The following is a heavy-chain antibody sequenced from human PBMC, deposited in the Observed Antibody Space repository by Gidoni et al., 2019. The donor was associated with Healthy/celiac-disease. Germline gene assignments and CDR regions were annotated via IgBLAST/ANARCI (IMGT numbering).Heavy chain of an antibody. V-gene: IGHV4-39*01. CDR3: ARHWTRVTTYYYDSSGYGFDY. CDR2: IYYSGST. CDR1: GGSISSSSYY. J-gene: IGHJ4*02. D-gene: IGHD3-22*01. Sequence: QLQLHASGPGLVMPSQTLSLTCTVSGGSISSSSYYWGWIRQPPGKGLEWLGSIYYSGSTYYNPSLKSRVTISVDTSKNQFSLKLSSVTAADTAVYYCARHWTRVTTYYYDSSGYGFDYWGQGTLVTVSS.